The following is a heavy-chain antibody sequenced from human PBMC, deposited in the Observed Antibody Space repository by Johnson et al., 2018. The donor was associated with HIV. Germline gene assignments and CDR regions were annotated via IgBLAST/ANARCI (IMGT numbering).Heavy chain of an antibody. CDR2: IYSGGST. V-gene: IGHV3-66*01. CDR3: ARGGADSSTGASDAAFDI. J-gene: IGHJ3*02. D-gene: IGHD6-13*01. CDR1: GFTFSSYA. Sequence: VQLVESGGVVVQPGGSLRLSCAASGFTFSSYAMSWVRQAPGKGLEWVSAIYSGGSTYYADSVKGRFTTSRDNSKNTLYLQMKSLRAEDTAVYYCARGGADSSTGASDAAFDIWGQGTMVTVSS.